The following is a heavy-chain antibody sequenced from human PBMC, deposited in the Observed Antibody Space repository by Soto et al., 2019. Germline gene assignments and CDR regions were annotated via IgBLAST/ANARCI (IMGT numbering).Heavy chain of an antibody. CDR3: ARVSWGVTKGAPHNWFDP. D-gene: IGHD3-10*01. J-gene: IGHJ5*02. V-gene: IGHV3-48*03. Sequence: VGSLRLSCAASGFTFSSYEMNWVRQAPGKGLEWVSYISSSGSTIYYADSVKGRFTISRDNSKNSLYLQMNSLRAEDTAVYYFARVSWGVTKGAPHNWFDPWGQGTLVTVSS. CDR1: GFTFSSYE. CDR2: ISSSGSTI.